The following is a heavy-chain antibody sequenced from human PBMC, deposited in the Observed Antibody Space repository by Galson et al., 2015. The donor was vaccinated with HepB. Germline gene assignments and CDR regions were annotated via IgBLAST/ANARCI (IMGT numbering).Heavy chain of an antibody. CDR2: SRSRASGYTT. V-gene: IGHV3-72*01. D-gene: IGHD3-16*01. Sequence: SLRLSCAASGFSFSEFYMDWVRQAPGKGLEWVGRSRSRASGYTTEYAASVKGRFTISRDDSKNSVYLQMNSLRTEDTAVYYCTRSLYANDYWGRGTLITVSS. CDR1: GFSFSEFY. J-gene: IGHJ4*02. CDR3: TRSLYANDY.